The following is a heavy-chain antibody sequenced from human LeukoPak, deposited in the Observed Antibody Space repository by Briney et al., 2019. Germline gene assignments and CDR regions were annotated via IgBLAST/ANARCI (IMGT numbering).Heavy chain of an antibody. Sequence: SETLSLTCTVSGGSISSGSYYWSWIRQPAGTGLEWIGHIYTSGSTNYNPSLKSRVTISVDTSKNQFSLKLSSVSAADTAVYYCARRVRRYAFDIWGQGTMVTVSS. D-gene: IGHD5-24*01. CDR3: ARRVRRYAFDI. CDR1: GGSISSGSYY. V-gene: IGHV4-61*09. J-gene: IGHJ3*02. CDR2: IYTSGST.